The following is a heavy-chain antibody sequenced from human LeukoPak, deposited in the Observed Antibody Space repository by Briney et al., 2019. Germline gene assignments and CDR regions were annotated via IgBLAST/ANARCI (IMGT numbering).Heavy chain of an antibody. CDR1: GFTFDDYA. J-gene: IGHJ4*02. Sequence: GGSLRLSCAASGFTFDDYAMHWVRQAPGKGLEWVSGISWNSGSIGYADSVKGRFTISRDNAKNSLYLQMNSLRAEDTALYYCTKDSSDYYRFDYWGQGTLVTVSS. CDR3: TKDSSDYYRFDY. D-gene: IGHD3-22*01. V-gene: IGHV3-9*01. CDR2: ISWNSGSI.